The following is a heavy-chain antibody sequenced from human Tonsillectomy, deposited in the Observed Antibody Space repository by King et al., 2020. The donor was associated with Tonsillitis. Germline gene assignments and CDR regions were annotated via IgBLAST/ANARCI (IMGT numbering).Heavy chain of an antibody. J-gene: IGHJ4*02. CDR2: INHSGNT. V-gene: IGHV4-34*01. CDR3: ARVSGSYGGGFDS. CDR1: GGPFSDYY. Sequence: VQLQQWGAGLLKPSDTLSLTCAVYGGPFSDYYWSWIRQPPGKGLEWIGQINHSGNTNYNPSLKSRVTMSVDTSKNQVSVRLSSVTAADTAVYYCARVSGSYGGGFDSRGQGTLVTVSS. D-gene: IGHD1-26*01.